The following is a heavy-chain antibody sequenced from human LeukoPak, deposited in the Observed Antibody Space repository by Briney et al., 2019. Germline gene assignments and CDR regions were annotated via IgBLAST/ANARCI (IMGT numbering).Heavy chain of an antibody. CDR2: INPNSGGT. J-gene: IGHJ4*02. V-gene: IGHV1-2*02. CDR3: ARLLLGSQSRGFEY. CDR1: GYTFTDYY. D-gene: IGHD3-10*01. Sequence: ASVKVSCKASGYTFTDYYIHWVRQAPGQGLEWMGWINPNSGGTRYAQKFQGRVTMTTDTSTNTAYMELRSLRSDDTAIYYCARLLLGSQSRGFEYWGQGTLVTVSS.